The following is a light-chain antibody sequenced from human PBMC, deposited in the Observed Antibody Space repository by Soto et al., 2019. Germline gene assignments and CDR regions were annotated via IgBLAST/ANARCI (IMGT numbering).Light chain of an antibody. CDR1: QSLVHRDGNTY. J-gene: IGKJ3*01. V-gene: IGKV2-24*01. CDR2: KIS. Sequence: DIELTQTPLSSPVTLGQPASISCRSSQSLVHRDGNTYLGWLQQRPGQPPRLLISKISNRLSGVPDRFSGGGAGTDFTLKISRVEPEDVGVYYCMQTTQFPFTFGPGTKVDLK. CDR3: MQTTQFPFT.